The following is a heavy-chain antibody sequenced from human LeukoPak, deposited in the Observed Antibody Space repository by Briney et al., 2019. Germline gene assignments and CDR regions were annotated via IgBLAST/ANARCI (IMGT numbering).Heavy chain of an antibody. D-gene: IGHD3-10*01. CDR3: ARRRREVRGVIGINWFDP. J-gene: IGHJ5*02. Sequence: SETLSLTCTVSGGSISSYYWSWIRQPPGKGLEWIGYIYYSGSTNYNPSLKSRVTISVDTSKNQFSLKLSSVAAADTAVYYCARRRREVRGVIGINWFDPWGQGTLVTVSS. CDR2: IYYSGST. V-gene: IGHV4-59*01. CDR1: GGSISSYY.